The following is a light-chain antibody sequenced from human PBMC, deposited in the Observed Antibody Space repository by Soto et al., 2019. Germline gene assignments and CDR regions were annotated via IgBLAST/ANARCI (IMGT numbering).Light chain of an antibody. CDR2: EVS. Sequence: QSALTQPASVSGSPGQSITISCTGTSSDVGGYNYVSWYQQHPGKVPKLIIHEVSNRPSGASNRFSGSKSGNTASLTISGLQTEDEADYYCSSHGGSSPFYVFGTGTKVTVL. J-gene: IGLJ1*01. V-gene: IGLV2-14*01. CDR1: SSDVGGYNY. CDR3: SSHGGSSPFYV.